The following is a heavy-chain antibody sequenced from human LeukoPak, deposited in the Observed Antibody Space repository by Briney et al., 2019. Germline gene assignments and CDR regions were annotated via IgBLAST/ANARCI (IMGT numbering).Heavy chain of an antibody. CDR3: TRQSGDYVWGSYRL. Sequence: GGSLRLSCAASGFTFSNAWMSWVRQAPGKGLEWVGRIQTKADGGTKDYAAPVKGSFTISRDDSKNTLYLQMNSLKTEDTAVYYCTRQSGDYVWGSYRLWGQGTLVTVSS. V-gene: IGHV3-15*01. D-gene: IGHD3-16*02. J-gene: IGHJ4*02. CDR1: GFTFSNAW. CDR2: IQTKADGGTK.